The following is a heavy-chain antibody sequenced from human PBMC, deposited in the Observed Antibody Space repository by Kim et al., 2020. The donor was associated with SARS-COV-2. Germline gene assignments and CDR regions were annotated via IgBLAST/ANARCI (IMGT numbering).Heavy chain of an antibody. D-gene: IGHD3-10*01. Sequence: ASVKVSCKTSGYTFTSYGITWLRQAPRVGFEWMGWISPYSGVTVYAQEFQGRISMTRDRSADTAYMELTSLTSDDTAVYFCARGSPYFPFDYWGQGTL. CDR2: ISPYSGVT. V-gene: IGHV1-18*01. CDR3: ARGSPYFPFDY. CDR1: GYTFTSYG. J-gene: IGHJ4*01.